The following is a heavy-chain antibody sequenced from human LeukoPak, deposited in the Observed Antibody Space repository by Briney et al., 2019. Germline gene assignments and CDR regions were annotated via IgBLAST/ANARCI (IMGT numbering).Heavy chain of an antibody. D-gene: IGHD2-15*01. CDR2: IYTSGST. CDR1: GGSISSYY. CDR3: ARASVGPWELPLRTYYYYYMDV. Sequence: SETLSLTCTVSGGSISSYYWSWIRQPAGKGLEWIGRIYTSGSTNYNPSLKSRVTMSVDTSKNQFSLKLSSVTAADTAVYYCARASVGPWELPLRTYYYYYMDVWGKGTTVTISS. J-gene: IGHJ6*03. V-gene: IGHV4-4*07.